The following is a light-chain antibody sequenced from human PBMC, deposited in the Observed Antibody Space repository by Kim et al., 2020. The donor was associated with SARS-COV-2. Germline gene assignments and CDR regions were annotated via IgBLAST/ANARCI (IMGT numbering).Light chain of an antibody. V-gene: IGLV4-69*01. CDR3: QTWGTGIRGV. CDR2: LNSDGSH. CDR1: SGHSSYA. J-gene: IGLJ3*02. Sequence: QPVLTQSPSASASLGASVKLTCTLSSGHSSYAIAWHQQQPEKGPRYLMKLNSDGSHSKGDGIPDRFSGSSSGAERYLTISSLQSEDEADYYCQTWGTGIRGVFGGGTQLTV.